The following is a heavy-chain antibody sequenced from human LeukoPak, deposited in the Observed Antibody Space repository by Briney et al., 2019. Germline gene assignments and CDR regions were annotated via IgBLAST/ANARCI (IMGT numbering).Heavy chain of an antibody. J-gene: IGHJ4*02. CDR1: GFTFSSYS. CDR2: ISSSSITI. D-gene: IGHD2-15*01. CDR3: ARDRGGSYSAIDY. V-gene: IGHV3-48*04. Sequence: GGSLRLSCAASGFTFSSYSLNWVRQAPGKGLEWVSFISSSSITIYYADSVKGRFTISRDNAEKSLYLQMNSLRAENTAVYYCARDRGGSYSAIDYWGQGTLVTVSS.